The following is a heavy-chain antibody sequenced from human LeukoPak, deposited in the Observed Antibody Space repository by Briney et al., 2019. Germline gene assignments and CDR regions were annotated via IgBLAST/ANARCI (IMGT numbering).Heavy chain of an antibody. CDR3: ARAVGSYVYYMDV. J-gene: IGHJ6*03. Sequence: SGPALVRPTQTLRLTCTFSGFSLTTSGMCVNWIRQLPGKALEWLARIDWDDDEYYSTSLKTRLTISKDTSKNQVVLTMTNVDPVDTGTYYCARAVGSYVYYMDVWGQGTTVTVSS. V-gene: IGHV2-70*11. D-gene: IGHD5-18*01. CDR2: IDWDDDE. CDR1: GFSLTTSGMC.